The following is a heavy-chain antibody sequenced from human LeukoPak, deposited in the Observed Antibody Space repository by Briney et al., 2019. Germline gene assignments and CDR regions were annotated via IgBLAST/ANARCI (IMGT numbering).Heavy chain of an antibody. V-gene: IGHV1-18*01. Sequence: ASVKVSCKASGYTFSGYGFSWVRQAPGQGLEWMGWISAYSGNTKYAQKYQARVTLTTDTSTSTAYMELRSLRSDDTAVYYCARGGGPYGDYSLWLGYWGQGTLVTVSS. CDR3: ARGGGPYGDYSLWLGY. CDR2: ISAYSGNT. D-gene: IGHD4-17*01. J-gene: IGHJ4*02. CDR1: GYTFSGYG.